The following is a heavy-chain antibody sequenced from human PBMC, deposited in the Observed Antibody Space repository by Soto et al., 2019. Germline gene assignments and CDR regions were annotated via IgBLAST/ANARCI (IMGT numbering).Heavy chain of an antibody. CDR3: ARAGTIWSGYPSLGY. CDR2: INPSGGST. J-gene: IGHJ4*02. CDR1: GYTFTSYY. V-gene: IGHV1-46*01. D-gene: IGHD3-3*01. Sequence: ASVKVSCKAPGYTFTSYYMHWVRQAPGQGLEWMGIINPSGGSTSYAQKLQGRVTMTTDTSTSTAYMELRSLRSDDTAVYYCARAGTIWSGYPSLGYWGQGTLVTVSS.